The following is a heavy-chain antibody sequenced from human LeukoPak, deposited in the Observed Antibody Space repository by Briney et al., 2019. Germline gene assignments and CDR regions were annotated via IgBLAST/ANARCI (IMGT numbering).Heavy chain of an antibody. V-gene: IGHV3-23*01. CDR1: GFSFSSYG. CDR3: AREVVSSPSYFDS. Sequence: GGSLRLSCAASGFSFSSYGMHWVRRAPGKGLEWISAISASGGGTHYAESVRGRFTISRDNSKNTLYLLMNSLIPEDTAVYYCAREVVSSPSYFDSWGQGTLVTVSS. D-gene: IGHD2-15*01. CDR2: ISASGGGT. J-gene: IGHJ4*02.